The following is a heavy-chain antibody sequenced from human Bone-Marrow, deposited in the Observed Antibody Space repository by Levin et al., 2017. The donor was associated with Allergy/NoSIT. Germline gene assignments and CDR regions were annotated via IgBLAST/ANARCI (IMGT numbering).Heavy chain of an antibody. CDR2: ISAYNGNT. CDR3: ARDCGGDCYAWFDP. CDR1: GYTFTSYG. D-gene: IGHD2-21*02. Sequence: GGSLRLSCKASGYTFTSYGISWVRQAPGQGLEWMGWISAYNGNTNYAQKLQGRVTMTTDTSTSTAYMELRSLRSDDTAVYYCARDCGGDCYAWFDPWGQGTLVTVSS. J-gene: IGHJ5*02. V-gene: IGHV1-18*01.